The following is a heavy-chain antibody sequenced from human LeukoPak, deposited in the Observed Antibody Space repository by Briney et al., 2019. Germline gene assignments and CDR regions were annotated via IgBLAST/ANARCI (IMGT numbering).Heavy chain of an antibody. J-gene: IGHJ4*02. CDR2: MYYSGIT. CDR1: GGSISPFY. D-gene: IGHD6-19*01. V-gene: IGHV4-59*08. CDR3: ARRVAVAGNYYFDY. Sequence: SETLSLTCTVSGGSISPFYWNWIRQPPGKGLEWIGYMYYSGITNYNPSLKSRVTISVDTSKNQFSLKLSSVTAADTAVYYCARRVAVAGNYYFDYWGQGTLVTVSS.